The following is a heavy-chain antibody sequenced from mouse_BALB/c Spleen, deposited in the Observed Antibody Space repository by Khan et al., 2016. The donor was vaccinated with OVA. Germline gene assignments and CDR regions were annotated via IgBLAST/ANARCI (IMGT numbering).Heavy chain of an antibody. CDR1: GYTFTSYW. J-gene: IGHJ4*01. CDR2: ISPGSGCL. Sequence: DLVKPGASVKLSCKASGYTFTSYWINWIKQRPGQGLEWIGHISPGSGCLYYNEVFTVKVTLTVDTSSTTVYIQLSSLPFEDPAVSFCARYKCYSSSHCAMDYWGQGTSVTVSS. CDR3: ARYKCYSSSHCAMDY. D-gene: IGHD1-1*01. V-gene: IGHV1S41*01.